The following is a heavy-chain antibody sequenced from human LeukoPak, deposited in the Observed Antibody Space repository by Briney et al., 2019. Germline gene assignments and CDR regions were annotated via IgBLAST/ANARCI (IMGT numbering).Heavy chain of an antibody. Sequence: PGGSLRLSCAASGFTFDDYAMHWVRQAPGKGLEWVSGISWNSGSIGYADSVKGRFTISRVNAKNSLYLQMNSLRAEDTALYYCAKDGIAAAGMANWFDPWGQGTLVTVSS. D-gene: IGHD6-13*01. CDR2: ISWNSGSI. CDR3: AKDGIAAAGMANWFDP. CDR1: GFTFDDYA. V-gene: IGHV3-9*01. J-gene: IGHJ5*02.